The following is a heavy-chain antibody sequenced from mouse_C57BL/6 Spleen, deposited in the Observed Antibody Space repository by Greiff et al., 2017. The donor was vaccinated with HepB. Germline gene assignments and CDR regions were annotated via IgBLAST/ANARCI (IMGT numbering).Heavy chain of an antibody. CDR1: GYAFSSSW. J-gene: IGHJ2*01. CDR2: IYPGDGDT. V-gene: IGHV1-82*01. D-gene: IGHD1-1*01. Sequence: VQRVESGPELVKPGASVKISCKASGYAFSSSWMNWVEQRPGKGLEWIGRIYPGDGDTNYNGKFKGKATLTADKSSSTAYMQLSSLTSEDSAVYFCAVITTVVADYWGQGTTLTVSS. CDR3: AVITTVVADY.